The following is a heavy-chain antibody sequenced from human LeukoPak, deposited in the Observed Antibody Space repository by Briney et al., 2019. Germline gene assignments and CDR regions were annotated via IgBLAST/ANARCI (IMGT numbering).Heavy chain of an antibody. CDR1: GFTFSSYA. D-gene: IGHD3-22*01. CDR2: ISYDGSNK. J-gene: IGHJ4*02. CDR3: ARDPSYYYDSSGYY. V-gene: IGHV3-30-3*01. Sequence: PGRSLRLSCAASGFTFSSYAMHWVRQAPGKGLEWVAVISYDGSNKYYADSVKGRFTISRDNSKNTLYLQMNSLRAEDTAVYYYARDPSYYYDSSGYYWGQGTLVTVSS.